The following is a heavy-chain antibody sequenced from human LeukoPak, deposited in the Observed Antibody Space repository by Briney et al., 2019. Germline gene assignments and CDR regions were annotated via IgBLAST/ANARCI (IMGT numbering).Heavy chain of an antibody. Sequence: GGSLRLSCAASGFTFSSYWMSWVRQAPGKGLEWVANIKQDGSEKYHVDSVKGRFTISRDNAKNSLYLQMNSLRAEDTAVYYCARAHRGGYYDSSGSPDYWGQGTLVTVSS. V-gene: IGHV3-7*03. D-gene: IGHD3-22*01. CDR1: GFTFSSYW. J-gene: IGHJ4*02. CDR2: IKQDGSEK. CDR3: ARAHRGGYYDSSGSPDY.